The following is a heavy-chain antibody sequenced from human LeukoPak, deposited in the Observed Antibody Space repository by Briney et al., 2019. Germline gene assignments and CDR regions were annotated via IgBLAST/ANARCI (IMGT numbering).Heavy chain of an antibody. V-gene: IGHV1-2*02. CDR3: ARERAARRVNWFDP. J-gene: IGHJ5*02. D-gene: IGHD6-6*01. CDR2: INPNSGGT. Sequence: ASVKVSCKASGYTFTTQYIHWVRQAPGQGLEWMGWINPNSGGTNYAQKFQGRVTMTRDTSISTAYMELSRLRSDDTAVYYCARERAARRVNWFDPWGQGTLVTVSS. CDR1: GYTFTTQY.